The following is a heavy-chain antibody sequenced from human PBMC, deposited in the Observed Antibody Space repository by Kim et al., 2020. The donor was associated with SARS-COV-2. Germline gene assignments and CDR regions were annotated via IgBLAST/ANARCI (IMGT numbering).Heavy chain of an antibody. D-gene: IGHD1-26*01. Sequence: KYYADSVKGRFTISRDNSKNSLYLQMNSLRTEDTALYYCAKDGGSYYMDVWGKGTTVTVSS. CDR3: AKDGGSYYMDV. J-gene: IGHJ6*03. CDR2: K. V-gene: IGHV3-43*01.